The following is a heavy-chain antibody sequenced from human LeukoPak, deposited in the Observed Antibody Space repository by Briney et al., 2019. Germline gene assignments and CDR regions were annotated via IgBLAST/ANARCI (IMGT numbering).Heavy chain of an antibody. J-gene: IGHJ3*02. CDR2: IYTSGST. CDR3: ARGYDSSGYYLGDAFDI. Sequence: SETLSLTCTVSGGSISSYYWSWIRQPAGKGLEWIGRIYTSGSTNYNPSLKSRVTMSVDTSKNQFSLKLSSVTAADTAVYYCARGYDSSGYYLGDAFDIWGQGTMVTVSS. CDR1: GGSISSYY. D-gene: IGHD3-22*01. V-gene: IGHV4-4*07.